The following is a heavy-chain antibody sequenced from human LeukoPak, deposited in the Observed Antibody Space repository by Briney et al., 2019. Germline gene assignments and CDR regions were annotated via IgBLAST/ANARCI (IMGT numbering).Heavy chain of an antibody. J-gene: IGHJ3*02. V-gene: IGHV4-59*12. CDR2: IYYSGST. CDR3: ARVPTDDAFDI. Sequence: KPSETLSLTCTVSGGSISSYYWSWIRQPPGKGLEWIGYIYYSGSTNYNPSLKSRVTISVDTSKNQFSLKLSSVTAADTAVYFCARVPTDDAFDIWGQGTMVTVSS. CDR1: GGSISSYY.